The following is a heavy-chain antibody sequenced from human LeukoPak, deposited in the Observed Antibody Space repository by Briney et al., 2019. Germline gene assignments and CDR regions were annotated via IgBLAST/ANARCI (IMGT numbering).Heavy chain of an antibody. CDR2: TYYRSKWYN. CDR3: ARSADWDFDY. D-gene: IGHD3/OR15-3a*01. CDR1: GDSVSSNNAA. J-gene: IGHJ4*02. V-gene: IGHV6-1*01. Sequence: SQSLSLTCGISGDSVSSNNAAWSWIRQSPSRGLEWLGRTYYRSKWYNDYAVSMKGRITINPDTSKNQFSLQLNSVTPEDTAVYYCARSADWDFDYWGQGTLVTVSS.